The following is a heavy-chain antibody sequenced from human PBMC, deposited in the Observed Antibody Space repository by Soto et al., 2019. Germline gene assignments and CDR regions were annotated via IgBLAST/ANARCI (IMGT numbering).Heavy chain of an antibody. D-gene: IGHD6-19*01. J-gene: IGHJ4*02. CDR3: AGFLSSYLAVDY. CDR2: IYYSGST. CDR1: GGSISSGGYY. V-gene: IGHV4-31*03. Sequence: QVQLQESGPGLVKPSQTLSLTCTVSGGSISSGGYYWSWIRQHPGKGLEWIGYIYYSGSTYYNPSLKSRVTISVDTSNNQFSLKLSSVTAADTAVYYCAGFLSSYLAVDYWGQGTLVTVSS.